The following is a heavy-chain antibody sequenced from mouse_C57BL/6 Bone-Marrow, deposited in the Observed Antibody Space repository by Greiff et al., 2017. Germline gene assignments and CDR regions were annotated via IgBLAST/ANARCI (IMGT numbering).Heavy chain of an antibody. J-gene: IGHJ1*03. CDR2: IDPSDSYT. D-gene: IGHD1-3*01. CDR3: AREKSSPLEWYFDV. V-gene: IGHV1-69*01. CDR1: GYTFTSYW. Sequence: VQLQQPGAELVMPGASVKLSCKASGYTFTSYWMHWVKQRPGQGLEWIGEIDPSDSYTNYHQKFKGKSTLTVDKSSSTAYMQLSSLTSEDSAVYYCAREKSSPLEWYFDVWGTGTTVTVSS.